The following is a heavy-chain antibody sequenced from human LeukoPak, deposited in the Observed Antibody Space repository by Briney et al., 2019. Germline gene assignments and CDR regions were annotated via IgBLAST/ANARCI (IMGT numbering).Heavy chain of an antibody. D-gene: IGHD5-12*01. CDR2: IYHSGST. CDR3: ARVHSGYQYYFDY. CDR1: GGSISSSSYY. J-gene: IGHJ4*02. V-gene: IGHV4-39*07. Sequence: SETLSLTCTVSGGSISSSSYYWGWIRQPPVKGLEWIGSIYHSGSTYYNPSLKSRVTISVDTSKNQFSLKLSSVTAADTAVYSCARVHSGYQYYFDYWGQGTLVTVSS.